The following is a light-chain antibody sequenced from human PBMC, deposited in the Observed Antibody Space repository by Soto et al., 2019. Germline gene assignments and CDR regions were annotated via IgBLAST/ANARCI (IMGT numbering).Light chain of an antibody. V-gene: IGKV1-39*01. CDR3: QQSFSTPLT. CDR1: QSISRF. J-gene: IGKJ4*01. CDR2: AAS. Sequence: DIQMTQSPSSLSASVGDRFTISCRASQSISRFLYWYRQKPGKAPDLLIYAASTLQSGVPSNFSGSGSGTDFTLTISSLQPEDFATYYCQQSFSTPLTFGGGTKVDIK.